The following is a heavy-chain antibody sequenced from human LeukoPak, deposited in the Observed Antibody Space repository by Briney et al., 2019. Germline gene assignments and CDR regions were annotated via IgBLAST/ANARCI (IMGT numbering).Heavy chain of an antibody. CDR3: ARDQGYDSSGYALDY. D-gene: IGHD3-22*01. J-gene: IGHJ4*02. V-gene: IGHV3-30-3*01. Sequence: GRSLRLSCAASGFTFSSYAMHWVRQAPGKGLEWVAVISYDGSNKYYADSVKGRFTISRDNSKNTLYLQMNSLRAGDTAVYYCARDQGYDSSGYALDYWGQGTLVTVSS. CDR2: ISYDGSNK. CDR1: GFTFSSYA.